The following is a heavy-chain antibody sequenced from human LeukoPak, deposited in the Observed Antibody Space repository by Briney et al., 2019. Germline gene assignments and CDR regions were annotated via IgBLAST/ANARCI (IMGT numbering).Heavy chain of an antibody. CDR2: INPSGGST. J-gene: IGHJ5*02. CDR1: GYTFTSYY. Sequence: ASVKVSCKASGYTFTSYYMHWVRQAPGQGLEWMGIINPSGGSTRYAQRFQGRVTMTRDTSTKTVYMEMSSKRSEDTAVYYCARDPLITATTTWFDPWGQGTLVTVSS. D-gene: IGHD1-7*01. V-gene: IGHV1-46*01. CDR3: ARDPLITATTTWFDP.